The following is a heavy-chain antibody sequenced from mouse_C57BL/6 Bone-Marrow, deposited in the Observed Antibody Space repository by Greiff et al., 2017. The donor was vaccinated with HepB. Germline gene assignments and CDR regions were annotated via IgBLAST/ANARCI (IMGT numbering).Heavy chain of an antibody. CDR1: GYTFTTYP. J-gene: IGHJ2*01. CDR3: AMRGYYGSSNFDY. D-gene: IGHD1-1*01. Sequence: VQLVESGAELVKPGASVKMSCKASGYTFTTYPIEWMKQNHGKSLEWIGNFHPYNDDTKYNEKFKGKATLTVEKSSSTVYLELSRLTSDDSAVYYCAMRGYYGSSNFDYWGQGTTLTVSS. CDR2: FHPYNDDT. V-gene: IGHV1-47*01.